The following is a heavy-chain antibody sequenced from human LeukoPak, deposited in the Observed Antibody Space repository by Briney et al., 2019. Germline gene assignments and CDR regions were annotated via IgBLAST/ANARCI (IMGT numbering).Heavy chain of an antibody. D-gene: IGHD6-13*01. J-gene: IGHJ4*02. Sequence: GGSLRLPCAASGFPFSSYSMTWVRQAPGKGLEWVANIKPDGTTKFYVDSVKGRFTISRDNALNSLYLQMNSLRAEDTAIYYCARSIPYGTTWYGRSDYWGQGTLVTVSS. V-gene: IGHV3-7*03. CDR3: ARSIPYGTTWYGRSDY. CDR1: GFPFSSYS. CDR2: IKPDGTTK.